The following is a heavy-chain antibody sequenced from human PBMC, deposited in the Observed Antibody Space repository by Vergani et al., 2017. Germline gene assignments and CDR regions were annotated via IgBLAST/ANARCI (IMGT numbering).Heavy chain of an antibody. V-gene: IGHV1-69*04. J-gene: IGHJ6*02. CDR3: ARAIVVVAATFSYYYGMDV. CDR1: GGTFSSYA. CDR2: IIPILGIA. D-gene: IGHD2-15*01. Sequence: QVQLVQSGAEVKKPGSSVKVSCKASGGTFSSYAISWVRQAPGQGLEWMGRIIPILGIANYAQKFQGRVTITAYKSTSTAYMELSSLRSEDTAVYYCARAIVVVAATFSYYYGMDVWGQGTTVTVSS.